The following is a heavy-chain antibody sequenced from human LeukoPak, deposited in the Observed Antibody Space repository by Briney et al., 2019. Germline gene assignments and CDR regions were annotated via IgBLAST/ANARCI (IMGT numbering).Heavy chain of an antibody. Sequence: PSETLSLTCAVSDDSISGTICYWSWIRQPPGKGLEWIGYVSYSGSTDYNPSLKSRVTISLDASKNQFSLKLTSVTAADTAVYYCARGSHTPDAGYWGPGTLVAVSP. CDR3: ARGSHTPDAGY. D-gene: IGHD1-1*01. J-gene: IGHJ4*02. V-gene: IGHV4-61*01. CDR2: VSYSGST. CDR1: DDSISGTICY.